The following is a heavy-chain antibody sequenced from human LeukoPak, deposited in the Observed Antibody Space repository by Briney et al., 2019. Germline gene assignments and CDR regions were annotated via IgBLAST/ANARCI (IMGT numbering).Heavy chain of an antibody. D-gene: IGHD3-3*01. CDR3: ARDAITIFGVVIIGTGYFDY. Sequence: ASVKVSCKASGYTFTSYYMHWVRQAPGQGLEWMGIINPSGGSTSYAQKFQGRVTMTRDTSTSTAYMELSRLRSDDTAVYYCARDAITIFGVVIIGTGYFDYWGQGTLVTVSS. CDR2: INPSGGST. CDR1: GYTFTSYY. V-gene: IGHV1-46*01. J-gene: IGHJ4*02.